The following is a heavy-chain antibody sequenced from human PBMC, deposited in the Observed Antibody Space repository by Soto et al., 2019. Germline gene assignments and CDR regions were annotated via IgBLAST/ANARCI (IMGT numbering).Heavy chain of an antibody. J-gene: IGHJ5*02. CDR2: VYHSGST. D-gene: IGHD2-2*01. V-gene: IGHV4-4*02. Sequence: PSGTLSLTCVVFGGSISNFNWWSWVRPPPGKGLEWIGEVYHSGSTYYNPSLKSRVTISVDRSKNQFSLKLSSVTAADTAVYYCARVPDRWGQGTLVTVSS. CDR3: ARVPDR. CDR1: GGSISNFNW.